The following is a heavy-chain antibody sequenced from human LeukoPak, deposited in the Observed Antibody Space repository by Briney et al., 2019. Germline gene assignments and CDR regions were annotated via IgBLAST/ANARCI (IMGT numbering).Heavy chain of an antibody. D-gene: IGHD3-16*01. CDR3: ARVFLSDAFDI. V-gene: IGHV1-46*01. CDR1: GYTFTSYY. CDR2: INPSGGST. J-gene: IGHJ3*02. Sequence: ASVKVSCTASGYTFTSYYMHWVRQAPGQGLEWMGIINPSGGSTSYAQKFQGRVTMTRDTSTSTVYMELSSLRSEDTAVYYCARVFLSDAFDIWGQGTMVTVSS.